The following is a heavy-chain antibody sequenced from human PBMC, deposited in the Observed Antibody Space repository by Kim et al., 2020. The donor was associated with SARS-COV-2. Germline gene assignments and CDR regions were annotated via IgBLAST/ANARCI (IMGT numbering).Heavy chain of an antibody. CDR2: GNT. CDR3: ARGGFSVDY. Sequence: GNTGYAQKFQGRVTMTRNTSISTAYMELGSLRSEDTAVYYCARGGFSVDYWGQGTLVTVSS. V-gene: IGHV1-8*01. J-gene: IGHJ4*02.